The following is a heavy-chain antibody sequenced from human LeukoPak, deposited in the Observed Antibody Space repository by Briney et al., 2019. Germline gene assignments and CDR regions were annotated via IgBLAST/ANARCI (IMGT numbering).Heavy chain of an antibody. V-gene: IGHV4-4*02. CDR3: ARVGTYYYDSSGYSWFDP. CDR2: IYHSGST. D-gene: IGHD3-22*01. J-gene: IGHJ5*02. Sequence: SETLSLTCAVSGGSISSSNWWSWVRQPPGKGLEWIGEIYHSGSTNYNPSLKSRVTISVDKSKNQFSLKLSSVTAADTAVYYCARVGTYYYDSSGYSWFDPWGQGTLVTVSS. CDR1: GGSISSSNW.